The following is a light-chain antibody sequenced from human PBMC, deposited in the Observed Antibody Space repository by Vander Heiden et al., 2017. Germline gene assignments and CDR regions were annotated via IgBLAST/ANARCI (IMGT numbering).Light chain of an antibody. CDR2: GAS. Sequence: ELVLTHSLVTLSISPGERATLSSRASQSVSSSYLAWYQQKPGQAPRLLIYGASSRATGIPDRFSGSGSGTDFTLTISRLEPEDFAVYYCQQYGSSPLTFGGGTKVEIK. CDR1: QSVSSSY. V-gene: IGKV3-20*01. J-gene: IGKJ4*01. CDR3: QQYGSSPLT.